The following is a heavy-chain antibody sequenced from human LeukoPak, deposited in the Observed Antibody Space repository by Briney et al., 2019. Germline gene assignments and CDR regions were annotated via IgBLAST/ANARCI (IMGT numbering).Heavy chain of an antibody. Sequence: SETLSLTCTVSGGSTSSYYWSWIRQPAGKGLEWIGRIYSTGSTNYNPSLKSRVTMSVDTSKNQFSLRLRSVTAADTAVYYCARQIASAGTAGFDFWGQGALATVSS. J-gene: IGHJ4*02. CDR1: GGSTSSYY. CDR3: ARQIASAGTAGFDF. D-gene: IGHD6-13*01. V-gene: IGHV4-4*07. CDR2: IYSTGST.